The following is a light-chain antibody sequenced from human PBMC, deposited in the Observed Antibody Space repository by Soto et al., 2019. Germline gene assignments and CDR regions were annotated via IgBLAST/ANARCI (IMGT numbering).Light chain of an antibody. Sequence: IQITQSPSTLSASSGYRETITCRSSQRISSWWGSYQEKPGKATKXXYSXASSYESVVPSRFSGSGSGTEITLTISSLQADDVATYYCQQYNSYSTFGQGTKVDIK. CDR3: QQYNSYST. CDR2: XAS. CDR1: QRISSW. V-gene: IGKV1-5*01. J-gene: IGKJ1*01.